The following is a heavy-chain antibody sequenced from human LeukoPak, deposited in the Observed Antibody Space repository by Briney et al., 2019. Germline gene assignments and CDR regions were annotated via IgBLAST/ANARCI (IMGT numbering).Heavy chain of an antibody. CDR1: GGSISSSTSY. CDR3: ARQTYGSGSYYNLDC. D-gene: IGHD3-10*01. CDR2: IYYSGST. V-gene: IGHV4-39*01. Sequence: PSETLSLTCSVSGGSISSSTSYWGWIRQPPGKGLEWIGTIYYSGSTYYKPSLKSRVTISVDTSKNQFSLKLGSVTAADTAVYYCARQTYGSGSYYNLDCWGQGTLVTVS. J-gene: IGHJ4*02.